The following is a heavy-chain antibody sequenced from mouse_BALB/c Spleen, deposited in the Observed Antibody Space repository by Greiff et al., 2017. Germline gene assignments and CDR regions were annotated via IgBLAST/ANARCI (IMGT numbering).Heavy chain of an antibody. J-gene: IGHJ4*01. CDR3: ARDGYYGKAMDY. CDR2: INSNGGST. D-gene: IGHD2-1*01. V-gene: IGHV5-6-3*01. Sequence: EVHLVESGGGLVQPGGSLKLSCAASGFTFSSYGMSWVRQIPDKRLELVATINSNGGSTYYPDSVKGRFTISRDNAKNTLYLQMSSLKSEDTAMYYCARDGYYGKAMDYWGQGTSVTVSS. CDR1: GFTFSSYG.